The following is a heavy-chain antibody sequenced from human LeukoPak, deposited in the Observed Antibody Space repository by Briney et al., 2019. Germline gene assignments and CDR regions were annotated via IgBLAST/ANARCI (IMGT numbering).Heavy chain of an antibody. J-gene: IGHJ4*02. CDR1: GFTFSSYS. CDR3: ARVRGSYLDY. Sequence: GGSLRLSCAASGFTFSSYSMNWVRQAPGKGLEWVSSISSSSSYIYYADSVKGRFTISRDNAKNSLYLQMNSLRAEDTAAYYCARVRGSYLDYWGQGTLVTVSS. D-gene: IGHD3-16*02. CDR2: ISSSSSYI. V-gene: IGHV3-21*01.